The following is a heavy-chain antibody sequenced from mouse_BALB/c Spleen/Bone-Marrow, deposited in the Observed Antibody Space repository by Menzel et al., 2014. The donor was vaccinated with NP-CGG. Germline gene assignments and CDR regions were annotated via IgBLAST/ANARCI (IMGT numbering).Heavy chain of an antibody. D-gene: IGHD3-1*01. CDR3: ARGIARAMVDY. CDR1: GYTFTSYW. J-gene: IGHJ4*01. Sequence: LQESGTELVKPGASVKLSCKASGYTFTSYWIHWVKQGPGQGLEWIGEIHPSNGRTNYSEKFKTKATLTVDKSSSTAHMQLSSLTSEDSAVYYCARGIARAMVDYWGQGTSVTVSS. V-gene: IGHV1S81*02. CDR2: IHPSNGRT.